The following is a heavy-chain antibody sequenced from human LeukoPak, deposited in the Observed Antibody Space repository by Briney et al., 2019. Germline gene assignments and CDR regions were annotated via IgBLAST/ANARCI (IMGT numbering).Heavy chain of an antibody. J-gene: IGHJ5*02. CDR3: TRVKGGSSAQSWFDP. D-gene: IGHD6-25*01. V-gene: IGHV3-49*04. CDR2: IRSNTFGGTG. Sequence: GGSLRLSCAASGFTFNTYGMSWVRQAPGKGLEWVGCIRSNTFGGTGEYAASVKGRFTISRDDSKSIAYLQMNSLKTEDTAVYYCTRVKGGSSAQSWFDPWGQGTLVTVSS. CDR1: GFTFNTYG.